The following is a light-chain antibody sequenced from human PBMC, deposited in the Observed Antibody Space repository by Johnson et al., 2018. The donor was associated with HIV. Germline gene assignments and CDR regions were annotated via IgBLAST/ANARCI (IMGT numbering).Light chain of an antibody. J-gene: IGLJ1*01. CDR2: DNS. Sequence: QSVLTQPPSVSAAPGQEVTISCSGSSSNIGNTYVSWYQQLPGTAPKLLIYDNSKRPSGIPDRFSGSQSGTSATLDITGLQTGDEADYYCGAWDSRLTTYVFGTGTTVTVL. CDR1: SSNIGNTY. CDR3: GAWDSRLTTYV. V-gene: IGLV1-51*01.